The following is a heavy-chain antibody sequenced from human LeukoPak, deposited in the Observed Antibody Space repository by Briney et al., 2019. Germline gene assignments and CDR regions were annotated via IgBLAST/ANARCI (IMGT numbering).Heavy chain of an antibody. D-gene: IGHD3-10*01. CDR2: ISSSSSYI. J-gene: IGHJ4*02. V-gene: IGHV3-21*01. CDR1: GFTFRSYS. CDR3: ARVNDYDSGSYYTRDY. Sequence: GGSLRLSCAASGFTFRSYSMNWVRQAPGKGLKWVSSISSSSSYIYYADSVKGRFTISRDNAKNSLYLQMNSLRDEDTAVYYCARVNDYDSGSYYTRDYWGQGTLVTVSS.